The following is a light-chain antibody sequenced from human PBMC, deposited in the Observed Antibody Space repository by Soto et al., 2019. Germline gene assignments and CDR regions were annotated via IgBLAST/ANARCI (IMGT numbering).Light chain of an antibody. Sequence: DIQMTQSPSSLSASVGDRVTITCRASQGISGYLNWYQQKPGKAPKLLIYATSSLQSGVPSRFSGSGSGTDFTLNIRGLQPEDFATYYCQQSDSTPYTFGQGTKLESK. CDR3: QQSDSTPYT. J-gene: IGKJ2*01. CDR2: ATS. V-gene: IGKV1-39*01. CDR1: QGISGY.